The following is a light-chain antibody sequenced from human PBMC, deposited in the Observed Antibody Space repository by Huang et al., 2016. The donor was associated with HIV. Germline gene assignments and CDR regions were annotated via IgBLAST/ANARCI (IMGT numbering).Light chain of an antibody. CDR2: DAS. V-gene: IGKV3-11*01. Sequence: EIVLTQSPATLSLSPGERATLSCRASQSVSNYLAWYQQKPGQAPRLLIHDASYRATGVHVRFSGSGSGTDFTLTISSLEPEDFAVYYCQQRTDRPAFGQGTRLEIK. CDR1: QSVSNY. J-gene: IGKJ5*01. CDR3: QQRTDRPA.